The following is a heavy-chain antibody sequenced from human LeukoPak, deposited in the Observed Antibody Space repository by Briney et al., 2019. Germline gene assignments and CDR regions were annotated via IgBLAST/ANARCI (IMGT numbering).Heavy chain of an antibody. V-gene: IGHV3-23*01. D-gene: IGHD2-15*01. CDR1: GFTFSSYA. CDR3: AKQLGYCSDGSCYFPY. CDR2: ISNNGGYT. Sequence: GGSLRLSCAASGFTFSSYAMSWVRQAPGKGLEWVSTISNNGGYTYYAGSVQGRFTISRDNSKSTLCLQMNSLRAEDTAAYYCAKQLGYCSDGSCYFPYWGQGTLVTVSS. J-gene: IGHJ4*02.